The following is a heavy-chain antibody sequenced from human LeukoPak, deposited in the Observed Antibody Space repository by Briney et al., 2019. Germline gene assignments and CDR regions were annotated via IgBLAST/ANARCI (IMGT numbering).Heavy chain of an antibody. J-gene: IGHJ6*02. CDR2: IYYSGST. CDR1: GGSISSYY. Sequence: SSETLSLTCTVSGGSISSYYWSWIRQPPGKGLEWIGYIYYSGSTNYNPSLKSRATISVDTSKNQFSLKLSSVTAADTAVYYCARVGGYYYDSSGYYWGDYYYYGMDVWGQGTTVTVSS. V-gene: IGHV4-59*01. D-gene: IGHD3-22*01. CDR3: ARVGGYYYDSSGYYWGDYYYYGMDV.